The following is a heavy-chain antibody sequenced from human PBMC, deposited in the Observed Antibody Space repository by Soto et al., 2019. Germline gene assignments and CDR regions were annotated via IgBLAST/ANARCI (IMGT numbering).Heavy chain of an antibody. Sequence: GVSLRLSCAASGYTFGSYSMNWVRQAPGKWLEWVSSISSSSSYIYYADSVKGRFTISRDNAKNSLYLQMNSLRAEDTAVYYCARDWGGFMGPYYYYYGMDVWGQGTTVTVSS. J-gene: IGHJ6*02. CDR2: ISSSSSYI. CDR3: ARDWGGFMGPYYYYYGMDV. V-gene: IGHV3-21*01. CDR1: GYTFGSYS. D-gene: IGHD3-16*01.